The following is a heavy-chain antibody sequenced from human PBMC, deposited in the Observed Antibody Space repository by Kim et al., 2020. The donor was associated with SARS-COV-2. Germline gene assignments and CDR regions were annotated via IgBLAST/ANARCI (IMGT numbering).Heavy chain of an antibody. CDR2: INPNSGGT. D-gene: IGHD3-10*01. V-gene: IGHV1-2*02. Sequence: ASVKVSCKASGYTFTGYYMHWVRQAPGQGLEWMGWINPNSGGTNYAQKFQGRVTMTRDTSISTASMELSRLRSDDTAVYYCARDYSPSGSYPYYYGLDVWGQGTTVTVSS. J-gene: IGHJ6*02. CDR1: GYTFTGYY. CDR3: ARDYSPSGSYPYYYGLDV.